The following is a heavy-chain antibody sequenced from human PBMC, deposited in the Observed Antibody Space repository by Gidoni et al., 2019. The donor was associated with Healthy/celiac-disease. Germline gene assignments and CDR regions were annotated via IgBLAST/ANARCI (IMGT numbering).Heavy chain of an antibody. J-gene: IGHJ4*02. D-gene: IGHD6-13*01. CDR3: AREDRGTAAGPQPPYFDY. Sequence: QVQLQESGPGLVKPSPTLSLTCPVSGGSISRGGYHWSWIRQHPGNGLEWIGYIYDSGSTYYNPSLKSRVTISVDTSKNQFSLKLSSVTAADTAVYYCAREDRGTAAGPQPPYFDYWGQGTLVTVSS. V-gene: IGHV4-31*03. CDR1: GGSISRGGYH. CDR2: IYDSGST.